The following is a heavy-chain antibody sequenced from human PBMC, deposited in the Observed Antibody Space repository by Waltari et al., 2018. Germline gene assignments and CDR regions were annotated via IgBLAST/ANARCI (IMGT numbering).Heavy chain of an antibody. Sequence: EVLLVESGGGLVKPGGSLRLACGAFGFSFSSYSMNWVRQAPGKGLEWVSSISSSTTYIHYADSVKGRFTISRDNAKNSLYLQMNSLRVEDTAVYYCVSGGWGFYFDYWGQGTVVTVSS. D-gene: IGHD7-27*01. CDR1: GFSFSSYS. V-gene: IGHV3-21*01. J-gene: IGHJ4*02. CDR3: VSGGWGFYFDY. CDR2: ISSSTTYI.